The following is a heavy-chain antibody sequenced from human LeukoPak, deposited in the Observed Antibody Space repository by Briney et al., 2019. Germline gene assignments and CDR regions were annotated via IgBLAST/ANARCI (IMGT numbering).Heavy chain of an antibody. D-gene: IGHD2-21*01. CDR1: GGSISSYY. J-gene: IGHJ4*02. Sequence: SETLSLTCTVSGGSISSYYWSWIRQSAGKGLEWIGRIYTSGRANYNPSPKSRVTMSVDTSANQFSLKLSSLMAPDSPVYYFVGAYYVGGWTLLHNYFDNWGQGTLVTVSS. V-gene: IGHV4-4*07. CDR2: IYTSGRA. CDR3: VGAYYVGGWTLLHNYFDN.